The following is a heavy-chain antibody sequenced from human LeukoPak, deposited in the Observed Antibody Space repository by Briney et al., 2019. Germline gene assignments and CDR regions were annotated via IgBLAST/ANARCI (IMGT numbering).Heavy chain of an antibody. Sequence: GASVKVSCKASGYTFTSYYMHWVRQAPGQGLEWMGIINPSGGSTIYAQKFQGRVTMTRDASTSTVYMELSSLRSEDTAVYYCARGPSRDTAIWGLFQTSYYYYMDVWGKGTTVTVSS. CDR1: GYTFTSYY. CDR3: ARGPSRDTAIWGLFQTSYYYYMDV. V-gene: IGHV1-46*01. D-gene: IGHD5-18*01. CDR2: INPSGGST. J-gene: IGHJ6*03.